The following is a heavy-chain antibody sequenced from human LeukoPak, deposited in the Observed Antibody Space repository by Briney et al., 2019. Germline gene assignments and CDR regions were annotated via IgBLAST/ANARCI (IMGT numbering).Heavy chain of an antibody. CDR3: AKDLYSSGWSDYYYYGMDV. CDR2: IIGSGGTT. J-gene: IGHJ6*02. D-gene: IGHD6-19*01. V-gene: IGHV3-23*01. Sequence: GGFLRLSCAASGFSFGSFAMSWVRRAPGKGLEWVSGIIGSGGTTFYADSVKGRFTISRDNAKNSLYLQMNSLRAEDTALYYCAKDLYSSGWSDYYYYGMDVWGQGTTVTVSS. CDR1: GFSFGSFA.